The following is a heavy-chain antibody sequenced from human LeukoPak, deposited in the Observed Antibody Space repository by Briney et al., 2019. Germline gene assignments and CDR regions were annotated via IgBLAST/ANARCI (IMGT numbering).Heavy chain of an antibody. J-gene: IGHJ6*02. D-gene: IGHD5-18*01. CDR3: ARDNSIRGGYSYGYGMDV. V-gene: IGHV3-21*01. CDR1: GFTFSSYS. Sequence: PGGSLRLSCAASGFTFSSYSMNWVRQAPGQGLEWVSSISSSSSYISYADSVKGRFTISRDNAKNSLYLQMNSLRAEDTAVYYCARDNSIRGGYSYGYGMDVWGQGITVTVSS. CDR2: ISSSSSYI.